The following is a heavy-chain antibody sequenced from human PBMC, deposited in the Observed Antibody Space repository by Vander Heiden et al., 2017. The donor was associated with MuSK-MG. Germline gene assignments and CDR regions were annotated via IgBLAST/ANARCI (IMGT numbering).Heavy chain of an antibody. D-gene: IGHD6-6*01. CDR1: GGTFSSYA. CDR3: AREWGYSSSSNPYYYYYYMDV. Sequence: QVQLVQSGAEVKKPGSSVKVSCKASGGTFSSYAISWVRQAPGQGLEWMGGIIPIFGTANYAQKFQGRVTITADESTSTAYMELSSLRSEDTAVYYCAREWGYSSSSNPYYYYYYMDVWGKGTTVTVSS. CDR2: IIPIFGTA. J-gene: IGHJ6*03. V-gene: IGHV1-69*01.